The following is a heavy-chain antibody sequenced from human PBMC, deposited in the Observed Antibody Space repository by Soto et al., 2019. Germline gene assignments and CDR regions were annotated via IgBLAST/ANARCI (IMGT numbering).Heavy chain of an antibody. CDR3: VRVYTVSGDY. J-gene: IGHJ4*02. Sequence: GGSLRLSCAASGFTFSSYWMHWVRQAPGKGLVWVSRINGDGSTTTYADSVKGRFTISRDNAKNTLYLQMNRLRAEDTAVYYCVRVYTVSGDYWGQGTLVPSPQ. CDR1: GFTFSSYW. D-gene: IGHD6-19*01. CDR2: INGDGSTT. V-gene: IGHV3-74*01.